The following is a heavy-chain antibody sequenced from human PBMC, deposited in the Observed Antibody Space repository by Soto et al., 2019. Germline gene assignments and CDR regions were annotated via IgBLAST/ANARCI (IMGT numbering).Heavy chain of an antibody. J-gene: IGHJ4*02. D-gene: IGHD5-18*01. V-gene: IGHV4-30-4*01. CDR1: GGSISSGDYY. Sequence: SETLSLTCTVSGGSISSGDYYWSWIRQPPGKGLEWIGYIYYSGSTYYNPSLKSRVTISVDTSKNQFSLKLSSVTAADTAVYYCARVLSYGPFVYWGQGTLVTVSS. CDR2: IYYSGST. CDR3: ARVLSYGPFVY.